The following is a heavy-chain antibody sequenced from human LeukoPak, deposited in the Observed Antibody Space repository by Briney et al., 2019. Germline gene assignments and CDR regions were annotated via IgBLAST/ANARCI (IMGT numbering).Heavy chain of an antibody. CDR2: IIPNFGIA. CDR3: ARDKIYDSSGYYYY. D-gene: IGHD3-22*01. V-gene: IGHV1-69*04. CDR1: GGTFSSYA. Sequence: ASVTVSCKASGGTFSSYAISWVRQAPGQGLEWMGRIIPNFGIANYAQKFQGRVTITADKSTSTAYMELSSLRSEDTAVYYCARDKIYDSSGYYYYWGQGTLVTVSS. J-gene: IGHJ4*02.